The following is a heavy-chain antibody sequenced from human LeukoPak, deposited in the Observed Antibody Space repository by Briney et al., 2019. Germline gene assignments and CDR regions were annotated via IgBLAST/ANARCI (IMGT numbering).Heavy chain of an antibody. J-gene: IGHJ4*02. V-gene: IGHV4-34*01. CDR1: GGSFSGYY. CDR2: IYYSGST. Sequence: PSETLSLTCAVYGGSFSGYYWSWIRQPPGKGLEWIGSIYYSGSTYYNPSLKSRVTISVDTSKNQFSLKLSSVTAADTAVYYCARRIEMATITWGQGTLVTVSS. D-gene: IGHD5-24*01. CDR3: ARRIEMATIT.